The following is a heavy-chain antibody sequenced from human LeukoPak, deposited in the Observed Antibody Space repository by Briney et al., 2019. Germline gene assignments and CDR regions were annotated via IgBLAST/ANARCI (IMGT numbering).Heavy chain of an antibody. V-gene: IGHV3-48*03. CDR2: LSSSGSAF. J-gene: IGHJ4*02. CDR3: ARGYYNFWSGYRAEYYFDY. D-gene: IGHD3-3*01. Sequence: TGGSLRLSCEDSGFTFRSYEMNWVRQAPGKGLEWIAYLSSSGSAFSYADSLKGRFTISRDNAKNSLYLQMNSLRAEDTAVYYCARGYYNFWSGYRAEYYFDYWGQGTLVTVSS. CDR1: GFTFRSYE.